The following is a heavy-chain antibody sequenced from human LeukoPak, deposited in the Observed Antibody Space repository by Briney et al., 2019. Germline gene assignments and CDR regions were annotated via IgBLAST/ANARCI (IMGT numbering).Heavy chain of an antibody. CDR1: GFTFSICA. Sequence: GGSLRLSCGASGFTFSICAVRGARQATGEGVEWVSAICGSGATPWDVDSVKGRSTISRDNSKNTLYLQMNSLRAEDTAVYYCAKDNTLGANSVERASYGLDVWGQGTTVTVSS. D-gene: IGHD4-23*01. CDR3: AKDNTLGANSVERASYGLDV. J-gene: IGHJ6*02. V-gene: IGHV3-23*01. CDR2: ICGSGATP.